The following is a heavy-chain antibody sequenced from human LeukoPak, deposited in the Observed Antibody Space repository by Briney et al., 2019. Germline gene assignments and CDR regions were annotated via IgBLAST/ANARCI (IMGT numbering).Heavy chain of an antibody. CDR3: ARGAVAGTSGVDY. J-gene: IGHJ4*02. Sequence: PGGSLRLSCAASGFTFSSYSMNWVRQAPGKGLEWVSYISSSSSTIYYADSVKGRFTISRDNAKNSLYLQMSSLRAEDTAVYYCARGAVAGTSGVDYWGQGTLVTVSS. CDR2: ISSSSSTI. V-gene: IGHV3-48*01. CDR1: GFTFSSYS. D-gene: IGHD6-19*01.